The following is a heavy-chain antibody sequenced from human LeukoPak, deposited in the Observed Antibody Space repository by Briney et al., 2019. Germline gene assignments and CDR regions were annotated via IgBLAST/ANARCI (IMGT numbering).Heavy chain of an antibody. CDR2: INPNSGGT. Sequence: GASVKASCKASGYTFTSYGISWVRQAPGQGLEWMGWINPNSGGTNYAQKFQGRVTMTRDTSISTAYMELSRLRSDDTAVYYCARESYYDSSGYYLYWGQGTLVTVSS. V-gene: IGHV1-2*02. CDR3: ARESYYDSSGYYLY. J-gene: IGHJ4*02. CDR1: GYTFTSYG. D-gene: IGHD3-22*01.